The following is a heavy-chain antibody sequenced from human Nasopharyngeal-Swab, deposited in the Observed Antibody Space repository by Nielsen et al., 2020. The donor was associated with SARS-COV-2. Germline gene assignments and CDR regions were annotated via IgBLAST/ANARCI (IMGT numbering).Heavy chain of an antibody. V-gene: IGHV1-18*01. Sequence: ASVHVSCKASGYTFIRFGFNWVRPPPAQGLEWMGCISPYNSNTNYAQKLQARVTMTTDTSTSTAYMEPTSLRFDDTAIYYCARVPFRSGWLGLDYWGQGTLVTVSS. D-gene: IGHD6-19*01. CDR1: GYTFIRFG. J-gene: IGHJ4*02. CDR3: ARVPFRSGWLGLDY. CDR2: ISPYNSNT.